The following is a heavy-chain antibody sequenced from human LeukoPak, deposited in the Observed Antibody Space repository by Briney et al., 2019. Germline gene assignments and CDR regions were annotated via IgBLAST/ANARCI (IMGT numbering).Heavy chain of an antibody. V-gene: IGHV3-48*03. CDR2: ISSSGSTI. Sequence: GGSLRLSRAASGFPFRSYEMNWVPQAPGKGLEGVSYISSSGSTIYYADSVKGRFTISRDNAKNSLYLQMNSLRAEDTAVYYCARDRGGDCYLDYWGQGTLVTVSS. J-gene: IGHJ4*02. CDR3: ARDRGGDCYLDY. D-gene: IGHD2-21*02. CDR1: GFPFRSYE.